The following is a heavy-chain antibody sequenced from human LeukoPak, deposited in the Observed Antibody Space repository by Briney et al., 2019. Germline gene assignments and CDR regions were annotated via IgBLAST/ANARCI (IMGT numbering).Heavy chain of an antibody. CDR2: IHSDGGTT. J-gene: IGHJ4*02. D-gene: IGHD1-26*01. CDR3: ARDIYSIAE. Sequence: GGSLRLSCTASGFTFSHYWIHWVRQAPGQGLVWVSLIHSDGGTTNYADSVKGRFTMSRDNAKNTVYLQMNSLRVEDTAMYYCARDIYSIAEWGQGTLVTVSS. CDR1: GFTFSHYW. V-gene: IGHV3-74*01.